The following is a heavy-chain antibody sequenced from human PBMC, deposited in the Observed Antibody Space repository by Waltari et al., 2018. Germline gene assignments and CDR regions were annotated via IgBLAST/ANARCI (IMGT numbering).Heavy chain of an antibody. V-gene: IGHV3-53*01. Sequence: EVQLVESGGGLIQPGGSLRLSCAASGFTVSSNYMSWVRQAPGKGLEWVSVIYSGGSTYSADSVKGRFTTSRDNSKNTLYLQMNSLRAEDTAVYYCARAEYYYDSSGYLPYYFDYWGQGTLVTVSS. D-gene: IGHD3-22*01. CDR1: GFTVSSNY. CDR2: IYSGGST. J-gene: IGHJ4*02. CDR3: ARAEYYYDSSGYLPYYFDY.